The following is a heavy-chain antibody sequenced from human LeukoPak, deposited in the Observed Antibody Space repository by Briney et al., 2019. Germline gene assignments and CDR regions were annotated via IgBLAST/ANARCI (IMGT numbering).Heavy chain of an antibody. D-gene: IGHD3-22*01. Sequence: SVKVSCKASGGTFSSYAISWVRQAPGQGLEWMGGIIPIFGTANYAQKFQGRVTITADESTSTAHMELSSLRSEDTAVYYCASGFLNYDSSGYAFDYWGQGTLVTVSS. CDR1: GGTFSSYA. V-gene: IGHV1-69*01. CDR2: IIPIFGTA. CDR3: ASGFLNYDSSGYAFDY. J-gene: IGHJ4*02.